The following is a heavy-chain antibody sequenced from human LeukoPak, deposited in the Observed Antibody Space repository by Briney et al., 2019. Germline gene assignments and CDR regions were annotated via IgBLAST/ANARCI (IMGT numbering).Heavy chain of an antibody. J-gene: IGHJ6*03. CDR2: IIPIFGTA. V-gene: IGHV1-69*05. CDR3: ARVPPAANYYYYYYMDV. Sequence: SVKVSCKASGGTFSSYAISWLRQAPEQGLEWMGRIIPIFGTANYAQKFQGRVTITTDGSTSTAYMELSSLRSEDTAVYYCARVPPAANYYYYYYMDVWGKGTTVTVSS. D-gene: IGHD2-2*01. CDR1: GGTFSSYA.